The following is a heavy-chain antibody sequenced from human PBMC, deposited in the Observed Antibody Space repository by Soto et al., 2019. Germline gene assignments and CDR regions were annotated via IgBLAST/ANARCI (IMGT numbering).Heavy chain of an antibody. CDR2: IYYSGTT. J-gene: IGHJ4*02. D-gene: IGHD3-10*01. CDR3: ARETGSGSYYDY. V-gene: IGHV4-59*01. CDR1: GGSISSYF. Sequence: KPSETLSLTCTVSGGSISSYFWSWIRQPPGKGLEWIGYIYYSGTTNYNPSLKNRVTISVDTSKNQFSLSLSSVTAADTGVYYCARETGSGSYYDYWGQGALVTVS.